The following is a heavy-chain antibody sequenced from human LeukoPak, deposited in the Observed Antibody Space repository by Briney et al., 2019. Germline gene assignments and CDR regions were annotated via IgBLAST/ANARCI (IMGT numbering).Heavy chain of an antibody. CDR3: AKAPVTSCRGAFCYPFDY. CDR1: GFTFSSYA. J-gene: IGHJ4*02. V-gene: IGHV3-23*01. D-gene: IGHD2-15*01. CDR2: IIGSGGST. Sequence: GGSLRLSCTASGFTFSSYAMSWVRQAPGKGLEWVSGIIGSGGSTYYADSVKGRFTISRDTSRSTLYLQMNSLRAEDAAVYYCAKAPVTSCRGAFCYPFDYWGQGTLVTVSS.